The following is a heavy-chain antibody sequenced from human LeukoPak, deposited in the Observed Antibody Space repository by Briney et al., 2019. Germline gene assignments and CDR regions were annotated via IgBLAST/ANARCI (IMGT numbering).Heavy chain of an antibody. CDR3: ARVQHSSSWYRYAFDI. D-gene: IGHD6-13*01. V-gene: IGHV3-74*01. CDR1: GFTFSSYW. CDR2: INSDGSST. Sequence: GGSLRLSCAASGFTFSSYWMHWVRQAPGKGLVWVSRINSDGSSTSYADSVKGRFTISRDNAKNTLYLQMNSLRAEDTAVYYCARVQHSSSWYRYAFDIWGQGIMVTVSS. J-gene: IGHJ3*02.